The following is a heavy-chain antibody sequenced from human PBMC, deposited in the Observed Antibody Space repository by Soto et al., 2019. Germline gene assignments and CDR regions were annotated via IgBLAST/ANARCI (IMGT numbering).Heavy chain of an antibody. CDR1: GYTFTGYY. V-gene: IGHV1-2*04. J-gene: IGHJ6*02. CDR2: INPNSGGT. CDR3: ARVWYSSGWYHLDPYYYYGMDV. D-gene: IGHD6-19*01. Sequence: GASVKVSCKASGYTFTGYYMHWVRQAPGQGLEWMGWINPNSGGTNYAQKFQGWVTMTRDMSISTAYMELSRLRSDDTAVYYCARVWYSSGWYHLDPYYYYGMDVWGQGTTVTVSS.